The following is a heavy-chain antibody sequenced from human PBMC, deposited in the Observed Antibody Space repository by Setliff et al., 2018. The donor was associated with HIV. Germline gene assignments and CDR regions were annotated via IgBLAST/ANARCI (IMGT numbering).Heavy chain of an antibody. J-gene: IGHJ6*03. Sequence: SETLSLTCTVSGGSISSSYWSWIRQPPGKGLEWIGEINHSGSTNYNPSLKSRVTISVDTSKNQFSLKLSSVTAADTAVYYCARDRYTWNYGKNYMDVWGKGTTVTVSS. CDR1: GGSISSSY. V-gene: IGHV4-34*01. CDR3: ARDRYTWNYGKNYMDV. CDR2: INHSGST. D-gene: IGHD1-7*01.